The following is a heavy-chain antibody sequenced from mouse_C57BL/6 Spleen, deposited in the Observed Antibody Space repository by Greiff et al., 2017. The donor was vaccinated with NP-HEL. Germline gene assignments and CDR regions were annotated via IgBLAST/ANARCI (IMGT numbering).Heavy chain of an antibody. V-gene: IGHV1-7*01. CDR1: GYTFTSYW. CDR2: INPSSGYT. Sequence: VQLQQSGAELAKPGASVKLSCKASGYTFTSYWMHWVKQRPGQGLEWIGYINPSSGYTKYNQKVKDKATLTADKASSTAYMELSSLTYEDSAVYYCAREGYSNYVVYWGQGTTLTVSS. CDR3: AREGYSNYVVY. J-gene: IGHJ2*01. D-gene: IGHD2-5*01.